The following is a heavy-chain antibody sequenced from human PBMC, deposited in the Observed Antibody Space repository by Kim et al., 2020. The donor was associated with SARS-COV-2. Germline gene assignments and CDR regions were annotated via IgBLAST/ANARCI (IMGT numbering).Heavy chain of an antibody. CDR1: GFTFRSTW. Sequence: GGSLRLSCAASGFTFRSTWMHWVRQVPGKGLVWVSHIIHDGTSTNYADSVRGRFTISRDNAKNTVYLQMNSLRAEDTAVYQRATETTYPMGNWGQGTLV. D-gene: IGHD1-1*01. J-gene: IGHJ4*02. V-gene: IGHV3-74*01. CDR3: ATETTYPMGN. CDR2: IIHDGTST.